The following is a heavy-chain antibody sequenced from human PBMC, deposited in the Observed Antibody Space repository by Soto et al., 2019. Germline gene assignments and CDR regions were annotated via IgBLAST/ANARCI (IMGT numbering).Heavy chain of an antibody. CDR2: INPSGGST. D-gene: IGHD1-26*01. CDR3: ARRVGAGVLDY. J-gene: IGHJ4*02. V-gene: IGHV1-46*01. CDR1: GYTLTRYY. Sequence: ASVKVSCKASGYTLTRYYIHWVRQAAGQGLEWMGVINPSGGSTTHAQNFQGRVTVTRDTSTSTVYMEVSSLTSEDTAVYYCARRVGAGVLDYWGQGTPGTVFS.